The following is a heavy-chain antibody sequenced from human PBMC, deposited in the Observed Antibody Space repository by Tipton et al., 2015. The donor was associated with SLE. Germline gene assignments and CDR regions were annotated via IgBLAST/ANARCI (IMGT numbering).Heavy chain of an antibody. J-gene: IGHJ6*02. CDR1: GGSFSGYS. CDR3: ARGRGNSSGWGKYYYYGLDV. CDR2: SDHYGGT. D-gene: IGHD6-19*01. Sequence: TLSLTCAVYGGSFSGYSWSWIRQPPGKGLEGIGESDHYGGTNSNPSLKSRVTISIDTSKKQFSLKLSSVTAADTAVYYCARGRGNSSGWGKYYYYGLDVWGQGTTVTVSS. V-gene: IGHV4-34*01.